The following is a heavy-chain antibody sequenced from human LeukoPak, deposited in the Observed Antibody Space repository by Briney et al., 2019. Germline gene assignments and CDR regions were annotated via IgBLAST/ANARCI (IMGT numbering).Heavy chain of an antibody. CDR3: ARGIGPYYDFWSGSWYYFDY. D-gene: IGHD3-3*01. J-gene: IGHJ4*02. CDR1: GGSIRSSYYY. Sequence: SETLSLTCTVSGGSIRSSYYYWGWIRQPPGKGLEWIGSIYDSGSTYYNPSLKSRVTISVDTSKNQFSLKLSSVTAADTAVYYCARGIGPYYDFWSGSWYYFDYWGQGTLVTVSS. V-gene: IGHV4-39*07. CDR2: IYDSGST.